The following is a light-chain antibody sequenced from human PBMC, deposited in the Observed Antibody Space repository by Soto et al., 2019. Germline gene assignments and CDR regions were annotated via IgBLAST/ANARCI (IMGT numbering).Light chain of an antibody. Sequence: DIQMTQSPSSLSASVGDRVTITCRASQSISSYLNWDKQMPGKAPKLLLYTASSLQSGVPSRFSGSGSGTDFTLTIRSLQPEDFATYYGQQSYTIPNTSGQGTRLEI. J-gene: IGKJ5*01. CDR1: QSISSY. CDR2: TAS. V-gene: IGKV1-39*01. CDR3: QQSYTIPNT.